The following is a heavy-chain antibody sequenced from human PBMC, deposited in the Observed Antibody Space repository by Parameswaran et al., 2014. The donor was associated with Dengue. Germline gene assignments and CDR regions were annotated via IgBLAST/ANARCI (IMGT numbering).Heavy chain of an antibody. V-gene: IGHV3-23*01. D-gene: IGHD3-22*01. J-gene: IGHJ4*02. CDR2: ISGSGGST. Sequence: WIRQPPGKGLEWVSTISGSGGSTHYADSVMGRFTIFRDNSKSTLYLQMNSLRAEDTAVYYCAKDPNYDGSGYYFDYWGQGTLVTVSS. CDR3: AKDPNYDGSGYYFDY.